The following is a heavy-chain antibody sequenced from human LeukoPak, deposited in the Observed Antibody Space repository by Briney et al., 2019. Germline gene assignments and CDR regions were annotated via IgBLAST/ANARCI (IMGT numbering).Heavy chain of an antibody. J-gene: IGHJ4*02. CDR3: ARAEYYFDY. CDR1: GGSISSYY. CDR2: IYYSGST. Sequence: SETLSLTCTVSGGSISSYYWSWIRQPPGKGLEWIGYIYYSGSTNYNPSLKSRVTISVDTSKNQFSLKLSSVTAADTAVYYCARAEYYFDYWGQGTLVTISS. V-gene: IGHV4-59*01.